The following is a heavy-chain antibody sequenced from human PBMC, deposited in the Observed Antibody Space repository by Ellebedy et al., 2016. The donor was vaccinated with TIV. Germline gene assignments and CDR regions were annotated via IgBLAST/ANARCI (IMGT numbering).Heavy chain of an antibody. V-gene: IGHV1-2*04. CDR1: GYTFTSYY. D-gene: IGHD3-10*01. CDR2: INPNSGGT. J-gene: IGHJ6*02. Sequence: AASVKVSCKASGYTFTSYYMHWVRQAPGQGLEWMGWINPNSGGTNYAQKFQGWVTMTRDTFISTAYMELSSLRSEDTAVYYCATGGLTGEYYYYGMDVWGQGTTVTVSS. CDR3: ATGGLTGEYYYYGMDV.